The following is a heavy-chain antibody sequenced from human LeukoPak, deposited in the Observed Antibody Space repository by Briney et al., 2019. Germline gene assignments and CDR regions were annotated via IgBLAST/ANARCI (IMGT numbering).Heavy chain of an antibody. Sequence: SETLSLTCRVSDYYLNNGYYWGWIRQPPGKGLEWIGSFYHSGNTYYNPAPKSRVTISVDTSKNQFSLKLSSVPPADTAMYYCARADYSSTWSHYYYYMDVWGKGTTVTVSS. V-gene: IGHV4-38-2*02. CDR2: FYHSGNT. CDR1: DYYLNNGYY. CDR3: ARADYSSTWSHYYYYMDV. D-gene: IGHD6-13*01. J-gene: IGHJ6*03.